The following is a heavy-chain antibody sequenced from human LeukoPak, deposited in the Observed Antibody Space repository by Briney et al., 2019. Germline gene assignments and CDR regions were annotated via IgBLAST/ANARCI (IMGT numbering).Heavy chain of an antibody. V-gene: IGHV3-23*01. CDR1: GFTFSSYA. D-gene: IGHD1/OR15-1a*01. Sequence: GGSLRLSCAASGFTFSSYAMSWVRQAPGQGLECVSTIRGNGGSTYYADSVKGRFTISRDNSKTTLFLQMHSLRAEDTAVYFCAKHQQVFAASIRDVWGQGTTVTVSS. CDR2: IRGNGGST. CDR3: AKHQQVFAASIRDV. J-gene: IGHJ6*02.